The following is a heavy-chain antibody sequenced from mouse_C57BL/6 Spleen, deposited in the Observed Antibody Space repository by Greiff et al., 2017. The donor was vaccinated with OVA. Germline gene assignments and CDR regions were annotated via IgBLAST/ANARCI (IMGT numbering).Heavy chain of an antibody. CDR1: GFTFSDYY. D-gene: IGHD2-5*01. CDR2: INYDGSST. J-gene: IGHJ4*01. CDR3: ARDAYYSNYGYAMDY. V-gene: IGHV5-16*01. Sequence: EVKLMESEGGLVQPGSSMKLSCTASGFTFSDYYMAWVRQVPEKGLEWVANINYDGSSTYYLDSLKSRFIISRDNAKNILYLQMSSLKSEDTATYYCARDAYYSNYGYAMDYWGQGTSVTVSS.